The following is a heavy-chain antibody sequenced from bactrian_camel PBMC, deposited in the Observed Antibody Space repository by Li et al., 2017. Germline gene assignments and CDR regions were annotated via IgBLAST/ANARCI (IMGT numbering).Heavy chain of an antibody. CDR3: AAHPCYRDSDVSIGEDAFDW. CDR2: IYIRGDTT. CDR1: AHADSPNC. J-gene: IGHJ6*01. Sequence: VQLVESGGGLVQPGGSLRLSCGASAHADSPNCMGWFRQAPGKEREGVARIYIRGDTTYYADSVKGRFTISQDNAYYRVYLQMNSLKPEDTAMYYCAAHPCYRDSDVSIGEDAFDWWGQGTQVTVS. V-gene: IGHV3S40*01. D-gene: IGHD4*01.